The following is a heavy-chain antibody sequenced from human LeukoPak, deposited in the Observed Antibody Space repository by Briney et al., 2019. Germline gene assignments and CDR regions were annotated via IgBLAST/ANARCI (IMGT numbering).Heavy chain of an antibody. Sequence: GGSLRLSCAASGFTFSSYAMSWVRQAPGKGLEWVSAISGSGGSTYYADSVKGRFTISRDNSKNTLYLQMNSLRAEDTAVYYCAKDGPRGDCSGGSCYTYFDYWGRGTLVTVSS. CDR2: ISGSGGST. J-gene: IGHJ4*02. V-gene: IGHV3-23*01. CDR3: AKDGPRGDCSGGSCYTYFDY. CDR1: GFTFSSYA. D-gene: IGHD2-15*01.